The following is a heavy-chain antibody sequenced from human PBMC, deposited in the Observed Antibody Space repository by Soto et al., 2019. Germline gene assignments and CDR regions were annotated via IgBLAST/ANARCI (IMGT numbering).Heavy chain of an antibody. Sequence: EVQLVESGGGLVKPGGSLRLSCAASGFTFSNTWMNWVRQAPGKGLEWVGRIKSKTDGGTTDYAAPVKGRFTISRDDSKNTLYLQMNSLKTEDTAVYYCSTEGYRYGFLRDAFDIWGQGTMVTVSS. D-gene: IGHD5-18*01. J-gene: IGHJ3*02. CDR3: STEGYRYGFLRDAFDI. CDR2: IKSKTDGGTT. V-gene: IGHV3-15*07. CDR1: GFTFSNTW.